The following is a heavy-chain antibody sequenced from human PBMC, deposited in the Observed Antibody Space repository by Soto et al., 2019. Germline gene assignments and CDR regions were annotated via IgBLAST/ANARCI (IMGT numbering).Heavy chain of an antibody. Sequence: QVQLQQWGAGLLKPSETLSLTCAVYGGSFSGYYWSWIRQPPGKGLEWIGEINHSGSTNYNPSLKSRVTISVDTSKNQFSLKLSSVTAADTAVYYCVSSTTVTTGYFDYWGQGTLVTVSS. CDR1: GGSFSGYY. CDR3: VSSTTVTTGYFDY. D-gene: IGHD4-4*01. J-gene: IGHJ4*02. CDR2: INHSGST. V-gene: IGHV4-34*01.